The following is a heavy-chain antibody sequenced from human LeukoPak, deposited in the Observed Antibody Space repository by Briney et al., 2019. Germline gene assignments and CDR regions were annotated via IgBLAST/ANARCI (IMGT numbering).Heavy chain of an antibody. J-gene: IGHJ4*02. D-gene: IGHD3-22*01. Sequence: PGGSLRLSCSASGFTFSSYAMHWVRQAPGKGLEYVSAISSNGGSTYYADSVKGRFTISRDNSKNTLYLQMNSLRGEDTAVYYCARQRYYYDSSGPYFDYWGQGTLVTVSS. CDR3: ARQRYYYDSSGPYFDY. CDR2: ISSNGGST. V-gene: IGHV3-64*04. CDR1: GFTFSSYA.